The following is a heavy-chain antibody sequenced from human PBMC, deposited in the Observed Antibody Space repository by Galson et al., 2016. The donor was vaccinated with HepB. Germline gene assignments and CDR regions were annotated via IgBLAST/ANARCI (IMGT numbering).Heavy chain of an antibody. Sequence: ETLSLTCAVYGGSFSDYYWSWIRQPPGKGLEWIGEINHSGTINYNPSLKSRVTISVDTSKNQFSLKLSSVTAADTAVYYCARTRYSSGLYNWFDPWGQGTLVTVSS. D-gene: IGHD6-19*01. V-gene: IGHV4-34*01. J-gene: IGHJ5*02. CDR3: ARTRYSSGLYNWFDP. CDR1: GGSFSDYY. CDR2: INHSGTI.